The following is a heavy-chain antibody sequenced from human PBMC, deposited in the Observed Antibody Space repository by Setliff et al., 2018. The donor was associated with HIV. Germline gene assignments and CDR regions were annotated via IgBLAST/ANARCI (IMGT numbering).Heavy chain of an antibody. J-gene: IGHJ4*02. V-gene: IGHV4-39*07. CDR2: IHYSGST. Sequence: SETLSLTCTVSGASFIRSRYYWSWIRQPAGKGLEWIGHIHYSGSTYCNPSLKSRVTISVDTSKNQFSLKLTSVTAADTAVYYCARAVQLGYFDYWGQGTLVTVSS. D-gene: IGHD6-6*01. CDR1: GASFIRSRYY. CDR3: ARAVQLGYFDY.